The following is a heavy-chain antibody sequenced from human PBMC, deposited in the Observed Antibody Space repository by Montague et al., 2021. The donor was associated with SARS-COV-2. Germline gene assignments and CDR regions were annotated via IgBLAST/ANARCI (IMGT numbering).Heavy chain of an antibody. CDR2: ISTSGSLI. V-gene: IGHV3-48*03. CDR3: ARDGDSSYYDSLTGFYQYFEY. D-gene: IGHD3-9*01. CDR1: GFTFSNYE. J-gene: IGHJ4*02. Sequence: SLRLSCAASGFTFSNYEMHWVRQAPGKGLEWLSYISTSGSLIYYADSVKGRSTISRDNAKNALYLQLDSLTAADTAVYYCARDGDSSYYDSLTGFYQYFEYWGQGALVTVS.